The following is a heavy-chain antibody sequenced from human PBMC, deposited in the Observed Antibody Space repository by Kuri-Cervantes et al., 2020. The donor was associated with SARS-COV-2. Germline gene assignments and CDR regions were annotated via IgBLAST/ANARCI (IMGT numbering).Heavy chain of an antibody. V-gene: IGHV4-39*01. J-gene: IGHJ4*02. CDR1: GDTIVSDDYY. CDR2: VYYSGSN. Sequence: GSLRLSCSVSGDTIVSDDYYWDWIRQPPGKGLEWIGSVYYSGSNYNNPSLKSRVTVSADVSKNQISLDLRSVTAADTAFYYCARHTRSGEKEAHWGPGSLVTVSS. CDR3: ARHTRSGEKEAH. D-gene: IGHD3-10*01.